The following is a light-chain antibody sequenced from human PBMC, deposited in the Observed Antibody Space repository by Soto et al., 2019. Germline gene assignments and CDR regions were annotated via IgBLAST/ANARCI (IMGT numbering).Light chain of an antibody. CDR1: QGISTY. J-gene: IGKJ1*01. Sequence: DIQLTQSPSFLSASVGDTVTITCRASQGISTYLAWYQQKPGKAPELLIYAASTLQSGVPSRFSGSGSGTDFTLTISCLQSEDFATYYCQQYYSFPWTFGQGTKVDIK. CDR2: AAS. V-gene: IGKV1-9*01. CDR3: QQYYSFPWT.